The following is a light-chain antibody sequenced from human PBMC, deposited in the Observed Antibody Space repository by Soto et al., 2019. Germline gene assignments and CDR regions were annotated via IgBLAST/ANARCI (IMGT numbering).Light chain of an antibody. CDR3: NSYTSNNTYV. Sequence: ALTQPASVSGSPGQAITISCSGTSSDVGAFNYVSWYQQHPGKAPKLMIYDVSNRPSGVSNRFSGSKSGDTASLTISGLRAEDEADYYCNSYTSNNTYVFGTGTKV. J-gene: IGLJ1*01. V-gene: IGLV2-14*03. CDR1: SSDVGAFNY. CDR2: DVS.